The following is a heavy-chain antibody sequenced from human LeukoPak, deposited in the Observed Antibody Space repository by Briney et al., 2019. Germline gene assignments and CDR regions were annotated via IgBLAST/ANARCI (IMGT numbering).Heavy chain of an antibody. D-gene: IGHD4-17*01. CDR1: GGSFSGYY. J-gene: IGHJ5*02. CDR2: INHSGST. V-gene: IGHV4-34*01. CDR3: ARGKLRSWFDP. Sequence: SETLSLTCAVYGGSFSGYYWSWIRQPPGKGLEWIGEINHSGSTNYNPSLESRVTISVDTSKNQFSLKLSSVTAADTAVYYCARGKLRSWFDPWGQGTLVTVSS.